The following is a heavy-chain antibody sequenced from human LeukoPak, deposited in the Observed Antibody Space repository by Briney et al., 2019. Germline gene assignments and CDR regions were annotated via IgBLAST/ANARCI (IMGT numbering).Heavy chain of an antibody. V-gene: IGHV3-21*01. D-gene: IGHD4-17*01. CDR2: ISTRSNYI. J-gene: IGHJ6*02. CDR1: RFTFSRYS. CDR3: ARDYGDFRGYYYYNMDV. Sequence: GGSLRLSCAASRFTFSRYSMNWVRQAPGKGLVWVSSISTRSNYIYYADSVRGRFTISRDNAKNSLYLQMNSLRAEDTAVYYCARDYGDFRGYYYYNMDVWRQGTTVTVSS.